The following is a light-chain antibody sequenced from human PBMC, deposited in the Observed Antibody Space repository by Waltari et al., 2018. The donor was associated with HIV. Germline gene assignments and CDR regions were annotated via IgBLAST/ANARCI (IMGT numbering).Light chain of an antibody. J-gene: IGLJ2*01. CDR2: EVS. V-gene: IGLV2-23*02. Sequence: QSALTQPASASGSPGQSITISCTGTRRDGGGYHLFSWYQQHPGKAPKLMIYEVSKRPSGVSSRFSGSKSGNTASLTISGLQAEDEADYYCCSYAGSSTPVVFGGGTKLTVL. CDR1: RRDGGGYHL. CDR3: CSYAGSSTPVV.